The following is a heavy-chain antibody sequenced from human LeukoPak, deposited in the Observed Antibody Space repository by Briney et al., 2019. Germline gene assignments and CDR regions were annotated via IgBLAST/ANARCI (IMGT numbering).Heavy chain of an antibody. Sequence: PGGSLRLSCAASGFTLSAYGMHWVRQAPGKGLEWVAIISYDGSNKYYPDSVKGRFTISRDDSKNTLYLQMNSLRTEDTAVYYCAKELTRPNRPVAGLNYWGQGTLVTVSS. CDR1: GFTLSAYG. V-gene: IGHV3-30*18. D-gene: IGHD6-19*01. CDR3: AKELTRPNRPVAGLNY. CDR2: ISYDGSNK. J-gene: IGHJ4*02.